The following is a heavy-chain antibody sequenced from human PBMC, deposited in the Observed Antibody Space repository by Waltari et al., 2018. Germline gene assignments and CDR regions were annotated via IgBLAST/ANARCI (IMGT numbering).Heavy chain of an antibody. D-gene: IGHD3-16*01. Sequence: EVQVVESGGGLIQPGGSLRLSCAASGFAVSDNYMSWVRQAPGKGLGWVAVMYSGGSAYYADAVKGRFTISRDSSENTLYRQMSSLRVEDTAVYYCARGPPISAKWELCWFDYWGQGTLVTVSS. CDR3: ARGPPISAKWELCWFDY. J-gene: IGHJ4*02. V-gene: IGHV3-53*01. CDR2: MYSGGSA. CDR1: GFAVSDNY.